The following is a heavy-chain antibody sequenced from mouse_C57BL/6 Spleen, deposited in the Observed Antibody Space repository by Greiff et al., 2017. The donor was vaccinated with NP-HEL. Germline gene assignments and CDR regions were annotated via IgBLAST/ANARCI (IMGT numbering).Heavy chain of an antibody. V-gene: IGHV1-4*01. CDR1: GYTFTSYT. Sequence: QVQLQQSGAELARPGASVKMSCKASGYTFTSYTMHWVKQRPGQGLEWIGYINPSSGYTKYNQKFKDKATLTADKSSSTAYMQLSSLTSEDSAVYYCARQGDYGDYAMDYWGQGTSVTVSS. J-gene: IGHJ4*01. CDR3: ARQGDYGDYAMDY. CDR2: INPSSGYT. D-gene: IGHD2-4*01.